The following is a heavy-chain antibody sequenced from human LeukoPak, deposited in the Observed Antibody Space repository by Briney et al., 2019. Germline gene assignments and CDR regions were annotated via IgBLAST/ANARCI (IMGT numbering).Heavy chain of an antibody. CDR1: GYTFTSYG. J-gene: IGHJ4*02. CDR2: INTYNGNT. D-gene: IGHD6-6*01. Sequence: GASVKVSCKASGYTFTSYGISWVRRAPGQGLEWMGWINTYNGNTYYPQNLQGRVTMTTDTSTSTAYMELRSLRSDDTAVYYCARAIRAARSSFDYWGQGTLVTVSS. CDR3: ARAIRAARSSFDY. V-gene: IGHV1-18*01.